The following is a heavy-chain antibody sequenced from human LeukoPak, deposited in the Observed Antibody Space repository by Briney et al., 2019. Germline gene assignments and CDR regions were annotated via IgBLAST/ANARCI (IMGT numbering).Heavy chain of an antibody. CDR3: AREGTHCSGGSCYSLFDY. J-gene: IGHJ4*02. D-gene: IGHD2-15*01. CDR1: GYAFTSYG. V-gene: IGHV1-18*01. CDR2: ISAYNGST. Sequence: ASVKVSCKASGYAFTSYGISWVRQAPGQGLEWMGWISAYNGSTNYAQKLQGRVTMTTDTSTSTAYMELRSLRSDDTAVYYCAREGTHCSGGSCYSLFDYWGQGTLVTVSS.